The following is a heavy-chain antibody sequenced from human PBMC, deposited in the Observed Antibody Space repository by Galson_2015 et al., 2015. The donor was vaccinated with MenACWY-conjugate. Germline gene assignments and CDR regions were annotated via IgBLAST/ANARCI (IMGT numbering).Heavy chain of an antibody. V-gene: IGHV3-7*03. Sequence: SLRLSCAASGFTFSNFWMSWVRQAPGKGLEWVANIKQDGSEKYYGDSVKGRFTISRDNAKKSLYLQMNSLRAEDTAVYYCASVWMVRGLFDYGGQGTLGTVFS. CDR3: ASVWMVRGLFDY. CDR2: IKQDGSEK. D-gene: IGHD3-10*01. CDR1: GFTFSNFW. J-gene: IGHJ4*02.